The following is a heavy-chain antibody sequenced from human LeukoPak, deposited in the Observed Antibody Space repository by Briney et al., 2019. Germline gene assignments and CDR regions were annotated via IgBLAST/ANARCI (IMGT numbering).Heavy chain of an antibody. V-gene: IGHV5-51*01. D-gene: IGHD3-3*01. CDR2: IYPGDSDT. CDR3: ARSYYDFWSGYYRSVWFDP. CDR1: GHNFNTYW. J-gene: IGHJ5*02. Sequence: GESLKISCQGSGHNFNTYWIGWVRQKPGKGLEWMGIIYPGDSDTRYIPSFQGQVTISADKSISTAYPQWSSLKASDTAMYYCARSYYDFWSGYYRSVWFDPWGQGTLVTVSS.